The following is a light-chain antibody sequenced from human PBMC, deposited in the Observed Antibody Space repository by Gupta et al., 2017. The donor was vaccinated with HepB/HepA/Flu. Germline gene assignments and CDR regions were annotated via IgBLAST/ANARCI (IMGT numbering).Light chain of an antibody. CDR1: QTVMRN. CDR2: GAS. Sequence: ETVLTQSPDTLSVSPGERVILSCRASQTVMRNLAWYQQTPGQTPRLLIYGASTRATGIPARFSGSGSGTEFTLTINSLQSEDFAMYYCQQYNEWWTFGQGTKVEVK. CDR3: QQYNEWWT. V-gene: IGKV3-15*01. J-gene: IGKJ1*01.